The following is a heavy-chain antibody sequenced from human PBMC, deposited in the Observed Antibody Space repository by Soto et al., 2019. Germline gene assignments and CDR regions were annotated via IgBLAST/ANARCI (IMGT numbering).Heavy chain of an antibody. Sequence: PSETLSLTCTVSGGSISSYYWSWIRQPPGKGLEWIGYIYYSGSTNYNPSLKSRVAISVDTSKNHFSLKLSSVTAADTAVYYCARGDYGDYVGRVYYYMDVWGKGTTVTVSS. CDR1: GGSISSYY. CDR3: ARGDYGDYVGRVYYYMDV. D-gene: IGHD4-17*01. J-gene: IGHJ6*03. V-gene: IGHV4-59*01. CDR2: IYYSGST.